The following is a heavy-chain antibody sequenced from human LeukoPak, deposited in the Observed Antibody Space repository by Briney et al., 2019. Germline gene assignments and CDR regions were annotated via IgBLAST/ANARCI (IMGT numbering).Heavy chain of an antibody. Sequence: GGSLRLFCTASGFSFSGHWMHWARQLPGKGLVWVSRISPTGSTTSYADSVKGRFTVSRDNAKNTLYLQVNNLRAEDTAVYYCARGPNSNWSGLDFWGQGTLLTVSS. D-gene: IGHD6-6*01. CDR1: GFSFSGHW. CDR3: ARGPNSNWSGLDF. J-gene: IGHJ4*02. V-gene: IGHV3-74*01. CDR2: ISPTGSTT.